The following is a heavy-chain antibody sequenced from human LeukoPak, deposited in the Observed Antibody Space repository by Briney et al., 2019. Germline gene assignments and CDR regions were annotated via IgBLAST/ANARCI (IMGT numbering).Heavy chain of an antibody. J-gene: IGHJ4*02. CDR1: GGSFSSYY. CDR3: ATSHFWSGYYGV. CDR2: IYYSGST. V-gene: IGHV4-39*01. D-gene: IGHD3-3*02. Sequence: SETLSLTCAVYGGSFSSYYWGWIRQPPGKGLEWIGSIYYSGSTYYNPSLKSRVTISVDTSKNQFSLKLSSVTAADTAVYYCATSHFWSGYYGVWGQGTLVTVSS.